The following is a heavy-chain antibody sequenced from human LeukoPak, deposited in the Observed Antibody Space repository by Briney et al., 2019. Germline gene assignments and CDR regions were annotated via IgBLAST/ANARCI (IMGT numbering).Heavy chain of an antibody. CDR1: GGSISTYY. CDR2: IYYSGST. CDR3: ARGPAGPYYFDY. D-gene: IGHD2-2*01. V-gene: IGHV4-59*01. J-gene: IGHJ4*02. Sequence: SETLSLTCTVSGGSISTYYWTWIRQPPGKGLEWIGYIYYSGSTNYNPSLRSRVTISLDTSKNQFSLELSSVTAADTAVYYCARGPAGPYYFDYWGQGTLVTVSS.